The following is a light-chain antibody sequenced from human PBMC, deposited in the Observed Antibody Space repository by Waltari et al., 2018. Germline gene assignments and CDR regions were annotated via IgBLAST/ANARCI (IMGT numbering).Light chain of an antibody. CDR3: QQYNTYSS. CDR1: QSISNW. Sequence: DIKMTQSTFFLSAYLGARVTITCRASQSISNWLAWYQQKPGKAPILLIYKASILKSGVPSRFSGGGSGTQFTLTISSLQPDDFATYYCQQYNTYSSFGQGTKLEIK. J-gene: IGKJ2*01. CDR2: KAS. V-gene: IGKV1-5*03.